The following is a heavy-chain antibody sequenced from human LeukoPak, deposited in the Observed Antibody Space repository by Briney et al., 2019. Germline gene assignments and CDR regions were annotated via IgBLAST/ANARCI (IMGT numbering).Heavy chain of an antibody. CDR1: GFAFNFYA. CDR3: AKGQLVLCVY. D-gene: IGHD6-6*01. V-gene: IGHV3-23*01. Sequence: GGSLRLSCAASGFAFNFYAMSWVRQAPGKGLEWVSAISGSGGSTYYADSVKGRFTISRDNSKNTLYLQMNSLRAEDTAVYYCAKGQLVLCVYWGQGTLVTVSS. J-gene: IGHJ4*02. CDR2: ISGSGGST.